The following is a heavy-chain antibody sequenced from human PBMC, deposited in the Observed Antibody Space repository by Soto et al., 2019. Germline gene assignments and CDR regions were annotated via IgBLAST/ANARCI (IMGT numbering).Heavy chain of an antibody. CDR2: ISYDGSDK. CDR1: GFTFSGYA. D-gene: IGHD3-10*01. Sequence: QVQLVESGGGVVQPGRSLRLSCAASGFTFSGYAMHWVRQAPGKGLEWVAVISYDGSDKYYADSVKGRFTISRDNSKNTLYLQMNSLRAEDTAVYYCAAHSSGNSYHFDCWGQGTLVTVSS. CDR3: AAHSSGNSYHFDC. J-gene: IGHJ4*02. V-gene: IGHV3-30-3*01.